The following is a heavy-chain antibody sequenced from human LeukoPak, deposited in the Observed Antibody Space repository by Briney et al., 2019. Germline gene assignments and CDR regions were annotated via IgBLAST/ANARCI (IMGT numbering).Heavy chain of an antibody. CDR3: ARGDGDYGFDY. V-gene: IGHV3-30-3*01. Sequence: GGSLRLSCAASGFTFSSYAMHWVRQAPGKGLEWVAVISYDGSNKYYADSAKGRFTISRDNAKNSLYLQMNSLRAEDTALYHCARGDGDYGFDYWGQGTLVTVSS. CDR1: GFTFSSYA. J-gene: IGHJ4*02. CDR2: ISYDGSNK. D-gene: IGHD4-17*01.